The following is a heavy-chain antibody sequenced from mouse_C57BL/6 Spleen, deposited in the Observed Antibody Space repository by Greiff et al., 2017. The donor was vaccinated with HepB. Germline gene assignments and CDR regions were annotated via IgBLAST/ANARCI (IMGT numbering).Heavy chain of an antibody. Sequence: EVKLQESGPELVKPGASVKISCKASGYSFTDYNMNWVKQSNGKSLEWIGVINPNYGTTSYNQKFKGKATLTVDQSSSTAYMQLNSLTSEDSAVYYCAAYYGSSYSFAYWGQGTLVTVSA. CDR1: GYSFTDYN. CDR3: AAYYGSSYSFAY. D-gene: IGHD1-1*01. J-gene: IGHJ3*01. V-gene: IGHV1-39*01. CDR2: INPNYGTT.